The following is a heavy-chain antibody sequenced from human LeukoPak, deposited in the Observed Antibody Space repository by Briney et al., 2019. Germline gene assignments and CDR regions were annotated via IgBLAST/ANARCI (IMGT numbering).Heavy chain of an antibody. Sequence: GGSLRLSCAASGFTFSNYGMHWVRQAPGKGLEWVAPISYDGSNKYYADSVKGRFTISRDNSKNTLYLQMSSLRAEDTAVYYCAKSAGYNWGFHWGQGTLVTVSS. CDR3: AKSAGYNWGFH. J-gene: IGHJ4*02. CDR2: ISYDGSNK. V-gene: IGHV3-30*18. D-gene: IGHD5-24*01. CDR1: GFTFSNYG.